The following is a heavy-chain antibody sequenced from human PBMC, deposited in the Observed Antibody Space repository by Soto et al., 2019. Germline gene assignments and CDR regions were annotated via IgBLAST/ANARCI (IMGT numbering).Heavy chain of an antibody. D-gene: IGHD6-19*01. CDR2: ISGSGGST. Sequence: EVQLLESGGGLVQPGGSLRLSCAASGFTFSSYAMNWVRQAPGKGLEWVSVISGSGGSTYYADSVKGRFTISRDNSKNTLYLQMNSRRAEDTAVYYCARRSSGGYFDYWGQGTLVTVSS. CDR1: GFTFSSYA. CDR3: ARRSSGGYFDY. V-gene: IGHV3-23*01. J-gene: IGHJ4*02.